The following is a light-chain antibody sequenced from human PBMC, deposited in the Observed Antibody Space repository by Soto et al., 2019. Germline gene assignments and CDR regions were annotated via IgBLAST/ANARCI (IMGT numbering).Light chain of an antibody. CDR2: RND. J-gene: IGLJ2*01. Sequence: QSVLTQPPSASGTPGQRVTISCSGSSSNIGSNHVFWYQQLPGTAPKLLIYRNDQRPSGVPDRFSGSKSGTSASLAISGPRSKDEADYNCAAWDDSLSGGVFGGGTKLTVL. CDR1: SSNIGSNH. CDR3: AAWDDSLSGGV. V-gene: IGLV1-47*01.